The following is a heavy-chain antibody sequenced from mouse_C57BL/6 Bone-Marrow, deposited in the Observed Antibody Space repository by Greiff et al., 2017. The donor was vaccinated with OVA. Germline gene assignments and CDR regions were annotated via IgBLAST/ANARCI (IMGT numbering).Heavy chain of an antibody. CDR3: TTEGY. CDR1: GFNIKDDY. Sequence: EVKVVESGAELVRPGASVKLSCTASGFNIKDDYMHWVKQRPEQGLEWIGWIDPENGDTEYASKFQGKATITADTSSNTAYLQLSSLTSEDTAVYYCTTEGYWGQGTLVTVSA. J-gene: IGHJ3*01. V-gene: IGHV14-4*01. CDR2: IDPENGDT.